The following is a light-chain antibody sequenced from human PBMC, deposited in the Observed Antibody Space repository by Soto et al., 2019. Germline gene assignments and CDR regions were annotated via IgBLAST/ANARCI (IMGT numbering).Light chain of an antibody. CDR3: AAWDDGLRGVV. CDR2: GNS. J-gene: IGLJ3*02. CDR1: SSNVGFNA. V-gene: IGLV1-47*02. Sequence: QTVVTQPPSASGAPGQRVTLSCVGGSSNVGFNAVNWYQQIPGAAPKLLMHGNSQRPSGVPDRFSGSKSGTSASLAIIGLRTEDEAHYYCAAWDDGLRGVVFGGGTKLTVL.